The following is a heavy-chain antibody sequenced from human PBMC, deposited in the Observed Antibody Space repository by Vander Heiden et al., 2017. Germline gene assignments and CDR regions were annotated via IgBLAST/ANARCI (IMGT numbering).Heavy chain of an antibody. J-gene: IGHJ4*02. Sequence: EVQLVESGGDLVKPGGSLRLSCAASGLTFNKAGMSWVRQAPGKGLEWVARIKSKNNGGTMDYAAPVKGRFTISRDDSRSTVYLEMNSLKTEDTGVYYCTTLWYYYDNSDYWGQGTLVTVSS. CDR2: IKSKNNGGTM. V-gene: IGHV3-15*01. CDR3: TTLWYYYDNSDY. CDR1: GLTFNKAG. D-gene: IGHD3-22*01.